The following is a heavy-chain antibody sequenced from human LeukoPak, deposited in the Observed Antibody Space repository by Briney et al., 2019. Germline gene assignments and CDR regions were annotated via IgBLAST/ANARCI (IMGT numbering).Heavy chain of an antibody. J-gene: IGHJ4*02. CDR2: INSDDSRT. D-gene: IGHD4-23*01. Sequence: GGSLRLSCAASGFTFSAFWMHWVRQAPGEGLVWVSRINSDDSRTTYADSVKGRFSISRDNAKNTLYLQMNSLRVEDTAVYYCARGRPHGNDYWGQGTLVTVSS. CDR1: GFTFSAFW. CDR3: ARGRPHGNDY. V-gene: IGHV3-74*01.